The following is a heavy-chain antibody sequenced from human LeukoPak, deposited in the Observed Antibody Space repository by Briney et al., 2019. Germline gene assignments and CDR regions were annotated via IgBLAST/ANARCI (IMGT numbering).Heavy chain of an antibody. V-gene: IGHV3-7*01. Sequence: GGSLRLSCAASGFTLSAYWMTWVRQAPGKGLEWVANIKQDGSEKYYVDSVKGRFTISRDNAKSSLYLQMNSLRAEDTAVYYCARPGIAVAGTAYSDYWGQGTLVTVSS. CDR3: ARPGIAVAGTAYSDY. CDR1: GFTLSAYW. J-gene: IGHJ4*02. D-gene: IGHD6-19*01. CDR2: IKQDGSEK.